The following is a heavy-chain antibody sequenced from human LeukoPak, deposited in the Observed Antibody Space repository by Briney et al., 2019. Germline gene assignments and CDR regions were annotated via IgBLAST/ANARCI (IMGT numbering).Heavy chain of an antibody. CDR2: IIPILGIA. CDR3: AREATTVTIDY. V-gene: IGHV1-69*04. D-gene: IGHD4-17*01. J-gene: IGHJ4*02. Sequence: GASVKVSCKASGGTFSSYAISWVRQAPGQGLEWMGRIIPILGIANYAQKFQGRVTITADKSTSTAYMELSSLRSEDAAVYYCAREATTVTIDYWGQGTLVTVSS. CDR1: GGTFSSYA.